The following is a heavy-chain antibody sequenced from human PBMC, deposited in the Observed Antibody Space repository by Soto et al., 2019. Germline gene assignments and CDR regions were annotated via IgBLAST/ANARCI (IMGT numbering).Heavy chain of an antibody. CDR3: AREKDCSSTSCYVPWFDP. Sequence: SETLSLTCTVSGGSISSYYWSWIRQPPGKGLEWIGYIYYSGSTNYNPSLKSRVTISVDTSKNQFSLKLSSVTAADTAVYYCAREKDCSSTSCYVPWFDPWGQGTLVTVSS. CDR1: GGSISSYY. D-gene: IGHD2-2*01. J-gene: IGHJ5*02. V-gene: IGHV4-59*01. CDR2: IYYSGST.